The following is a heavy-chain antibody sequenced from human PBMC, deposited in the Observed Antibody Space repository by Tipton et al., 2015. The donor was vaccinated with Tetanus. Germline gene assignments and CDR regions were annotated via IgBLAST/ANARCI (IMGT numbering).Heavy chain of an antibody. CDR1: GVSIKGGGYY. CDR3: ATVGLVTASVKY. CDR2: ISYTGTT. V-gene: IGHV4-31*03. Sequence: TLSLTCSVSGVSIKGGGYYWSWIRQHPGKGLDWIGYISYTGTTHYNPSLKSRVTISLDRSKNQFSLKLTSVTAADTAVYYCATVGLVTASVKYWGQGTLVTVSS. J-gene: IGHJ4*01. D-gene: IGHD2-21*02.